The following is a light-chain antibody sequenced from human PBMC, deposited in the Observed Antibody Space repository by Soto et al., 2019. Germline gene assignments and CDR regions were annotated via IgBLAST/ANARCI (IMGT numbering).Light chain of an antibody. Sequence: ERVMTQSPATLSVSPGERATLSCRASQSVSSKLAWYQQKPGQAPRLLIYGASTRATGIPARFSGSGSGTEFTLTISSLQSEDFAAYYCQQYNNWPLTFGGGTKVDIK. CDR2: GAS. CDR1: QSVSSK. CDR3: QQYNNWPLT. V-gene: IGKV3-15*01. J-gene: IGKJ4*01.